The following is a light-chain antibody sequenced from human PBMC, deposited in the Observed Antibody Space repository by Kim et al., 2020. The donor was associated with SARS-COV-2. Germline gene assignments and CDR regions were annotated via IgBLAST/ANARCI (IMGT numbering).Light chain of an antibody. Sequence: EIVLTQSPATLSLSPGEGATLSCRASQSVSSYLAWYQQKPGQAPGLLIYDASNRATGIPARFSASGSGTDFTLTISSLEPEDFAVYFCQQRSSWPLTFGGGTKVEIK. CDR2: DAS. CDR3: QQRSSWPLT. V-gene: IGKV3-11*01. CDR1: QSVSSY. J-gene: IGKJ4*01.